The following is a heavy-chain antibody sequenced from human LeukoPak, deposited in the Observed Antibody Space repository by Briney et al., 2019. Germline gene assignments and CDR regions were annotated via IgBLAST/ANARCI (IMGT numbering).Heavy chain of an antibody. CDR3: AKGVTYGPFDY. Sequence: PGGSLRLSCAASGSTFSSYGMHWVRQAPGKGLEWVAVISYDGSNKYYADSVKGRFTISRDNSKNTLYLQMNSLRAEDTAVYYCAKGVTYGPFDYWGQGTLVTVSS. J-gene: IGHJ4*02. D-gene: IGHD2-8*01. CDR2: ISYDGSNK. CDR1: GSTFSSYG. V-gene: IGHV3-30*18.